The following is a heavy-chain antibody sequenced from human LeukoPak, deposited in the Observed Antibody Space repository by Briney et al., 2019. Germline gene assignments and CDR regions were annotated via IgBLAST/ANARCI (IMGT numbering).Heavy chain of an antibody. CDR1: GFTFSSYG. CDR3: ARGPLGDILTGYHIDY. CDR2: ISSSSSYI. D-gene: IGHD3-9*01. Sequence: GGSLRLSCAASGFTFSSYGMHWVRQAPGKGLEWVSSISSSSSYIYYADSVKGRFTISRDNAKNSLYLQMNSLRAEDTAVYYCARGPLGDILTGYHIDYWGQGTLVTVSS. V-gene: IGHV3-21*01. J-gene: IGHJ4*02.